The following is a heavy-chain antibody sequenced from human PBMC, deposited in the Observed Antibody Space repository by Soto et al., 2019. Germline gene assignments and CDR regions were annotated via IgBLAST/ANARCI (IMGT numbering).Heavy chain of an antibody. J-gene: IGHJ5*02. D-gene: IGHD2-21*02. CDR1: GFIFDNSA. Sequence: EVHLLESGGGLVQPGESLRLSCTASGFIFDNSAMSWVRQAPGKGLEWVSSISANGGGTFYADSVRGRFTISRDTSKNTLYLQMNSLRGDDTAVYHWARILGNNCGGGCGKGWFDPWGQGTLVTVSS. V-gene: IGHV3-23*01. CDR3: ARILGNNCGGGCGKGWFDP. CDR2: ISANGGGT.